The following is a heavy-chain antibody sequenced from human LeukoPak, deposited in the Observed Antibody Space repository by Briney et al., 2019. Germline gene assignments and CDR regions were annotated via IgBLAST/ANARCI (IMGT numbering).Heavy chain of an antibody. CDR2: IYHSGST. D-gene: IGHD3-22*01. J-gene: IGHJ4*02. Sequence: SETLSLTCTVSGYSISIGYYWGWIRQPPGKGLEWIGSIYHSGSTYYNPSLKSRVTLSVDKSKNQFSLKLSSVTAADTAVYYCASYYYDSSGYYYDYFDYWGQGTLVTVSS. CDR3: ASYYYDSSGYYYDYFDY. V-gene: IGHV4-38-2*02. CDR1: GYSISIGYY.